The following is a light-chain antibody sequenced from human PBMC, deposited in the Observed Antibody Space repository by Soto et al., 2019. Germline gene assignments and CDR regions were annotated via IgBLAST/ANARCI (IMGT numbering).Light chain of an antibody. CDR2: GAS. CDR3: QQYGSSPRT. Sequence: EIVLTQFPGTLSLSPGERATLSCRASQSVGSNYLAWYQQRPGQPPNLLIFGASHRAPDIPDRFSGSGSGTDFTLTISRLEPEDFAVYYCQQYGSSPRTFGQGTKVDI. V-gene: IGKV3-20*01. J-gene: IGKJ1*01. CDR1: QSVGSNY.